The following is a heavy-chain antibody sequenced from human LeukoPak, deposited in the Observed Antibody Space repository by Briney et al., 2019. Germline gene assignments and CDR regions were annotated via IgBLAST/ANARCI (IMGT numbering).Heavy chain of an antibody. V-gene: IGHV1-2*02. D-gene: IGHD6-13*01. Sequence: ASVKVSCKTSGYTFTGYYMHWVRQAPGQGLEWMGWINPNFGNTNYAQKFQGRVTMTRDTFISTAYMELGRPRSDDTAVYYCARAHGLGAAGYYFDYWGQGTLVTVSS. CDR3: ARAHGLGAAGYYFDY. CDR2: INPNFGNT. CDR1: GYTFTGYY. J-gene: IGHJ4*02.